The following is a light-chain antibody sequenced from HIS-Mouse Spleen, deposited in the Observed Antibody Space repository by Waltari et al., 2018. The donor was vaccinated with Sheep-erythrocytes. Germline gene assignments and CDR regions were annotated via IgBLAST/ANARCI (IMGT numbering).Light chain of an antibody. CDR3: CSYAGSYTVV. V-gene: IGLV2-11*01. Sequence: QSALTQPRSVSGSPGQSVTIPCTGTSSDVGGYNYVSWYQQHPGKAPKLLIYDVSKRPSWVPDRFSGSKSGNTASLTISGLQAEDEADYYCCSYAGSYTVVFGGGTKLTVL. CDR1: SSDVGGYNY. J-gene: IGLJ2*01. CDR2: DVS.